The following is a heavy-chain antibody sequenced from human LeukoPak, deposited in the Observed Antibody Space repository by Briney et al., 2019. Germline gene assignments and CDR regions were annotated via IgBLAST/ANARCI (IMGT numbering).Heavy chain of an antibody. V-gene: IGHV3-48*03. CDR3: ASASSHRIGAGGDY. D-gene: IGHD6-13*01. CDR1: GFSFKTYE. CDR2: ISVGGSDE. Sequence: GGSLRLSCVASGFSFKTYEMNWVRQAPGKGLEWISYISVGGSDEDYADSVKGRFTISRDNAKNTLYLQMNSLRAEDTAIYYCASASSHRIGAGGDYWGQGTLVTVSS. J-gene: IGHJ4*02.